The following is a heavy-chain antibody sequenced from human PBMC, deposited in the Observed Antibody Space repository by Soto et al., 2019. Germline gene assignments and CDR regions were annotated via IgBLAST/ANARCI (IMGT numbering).Heavy chain of an antibody. CDR3: ACLNGDYYYGMDV. Sequence: PGGSLRLSCAASGFTVSSNYMSWVRQAPGKGLEWVSVIYSGGSTYYADSVKGRFTISRHNSKNTLYLQMNSLRAVDTAVYYCACLNGDYYYGMDVWGQGTTVPVSS. D-gene: IGHD4-17*01. CDR1: GFTVSSNY. J-gene: IGHJ6*02. V-gene: IGHV3-53*04. CDR2: IYSGGST.